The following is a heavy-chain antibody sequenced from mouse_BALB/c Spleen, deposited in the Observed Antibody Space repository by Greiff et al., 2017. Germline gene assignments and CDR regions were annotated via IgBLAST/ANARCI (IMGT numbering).Heavy chain of an antibody. V-gene: IGHV1-14*01. CDR1: GYTFTSYV. CDR2: INPYNDGT. Sequence: EVQLQQSGPELVKPGASVKMSCKASGYTFTSYVMHWVKQKPGQGLEWIGYINPYNDGTKYNEKFKGKATLTSDKSSSTAYMELSSLTSEDSAVYYCARGGDLYAMDYWGQGTSVTVSA. CDR3: ARGGDLYAMDY. J-gene: IGHJ4*01. D-gene: IGHD3-3*01.